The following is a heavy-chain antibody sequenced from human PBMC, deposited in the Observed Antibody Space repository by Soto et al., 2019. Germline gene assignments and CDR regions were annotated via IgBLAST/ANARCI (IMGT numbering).Heavy chain of an antibody. CDR1: GYTFTSYG. CDR2: ISAYNGNT. CDR3: ARGRVGWGGDCYSLPCHYYSSGMDV. J-gene: IGHJ6*02. D-gene: IGHD2-21*02. V-gene: IGHV1-18*01. Sequence: ASVKVSCKASGYTFTSYGISWVRQAPGQGLEWMGWISAYNGNTNYAQKLQGRVTMTTDTSTSTAYMELRSLRSDDTAVYYCARGRVGWGGDCYSLPCHYYSSGMDVWGQGTTCTAS.